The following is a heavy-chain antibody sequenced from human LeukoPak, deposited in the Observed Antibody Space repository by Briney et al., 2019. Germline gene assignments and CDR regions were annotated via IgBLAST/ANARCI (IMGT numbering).Heavy chain of an antibody. D-gene: IGHD3-10*01. J-gene: IGHJ2*01. Sequence: GGSLRLSCAASGFTFSNYDMHWVRQATGKGQEWVSVIGTAGDTYYSGSVKGRFTISRENAKNSLYLQMNSLRAGDTAVYYCARGKFRYYYGSGSPLNWYFDLWGRGTLVTVSS. CDR3: ARGKFRYYYGSGSPLNWYFDL. CDR2: IGTAGDT. CDR1: GFTFSNYD. V-gene: IGHV3-13*01.